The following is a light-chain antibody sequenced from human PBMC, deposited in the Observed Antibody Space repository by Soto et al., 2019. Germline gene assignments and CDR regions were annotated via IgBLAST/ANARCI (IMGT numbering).Light chain of an antibody. Sequence: EVVMTQSPATLSVSPGDTATLACRASRTVSVNVAWYRQKPGQAPRLLIFGASTRATGIPARFSGGGSGTEFTLTVSSLQSEDFAVYYCQQYSSWPPLAFGGGTKVEI. CDR2: GAS. CDR1: RTVSVN. CDR3: QQYSSWPPLA. J-gene: IGKJ4*01. V-gene: IGKV3-15*01.